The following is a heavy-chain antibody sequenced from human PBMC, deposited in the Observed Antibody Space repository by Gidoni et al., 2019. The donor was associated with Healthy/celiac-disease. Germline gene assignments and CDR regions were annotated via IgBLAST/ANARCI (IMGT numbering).Heavy chain of an antibody. CDR3: ARDGGIAARGYAVDY. V-gene: IGHV4-39*01. CDR1: GGSISSSSYY. Sequence: QLQLQESGPGLVKPSETLSLTCTVSGGSISSSSYYWGWIRQPPGKGLEWIGSIYYSGSTYYNPSLKSRVTISVDTSKNQFSLKLSSVTAADTAVYYCARDGGIAARGYAVDYWGQGTLVTVSS. D-gene: IGHD6-6*01. J-gene: IGHJ4*02. CDR2: IYYSGST.